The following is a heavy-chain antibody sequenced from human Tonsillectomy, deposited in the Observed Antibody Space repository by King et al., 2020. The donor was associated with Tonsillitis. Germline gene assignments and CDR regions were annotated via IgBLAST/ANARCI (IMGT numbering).Heavy chain of an antibody. CDR3: ARGLFMAYCGGDGPPSDY. D-gene: IGHD2-21*02. V-gene: IGHV3-53*01. Sequence: VQLVESGGGLIQPGGSLRLSCAASGFTVSSNYMSWVRQAPGKGLEWVSVIYSGGSTNYADSVKGRFTISRDNSKNTLYLQMNTLRAEDTAVYYCARGLFMAYCGGDGPPSDYWGQGTLVTVSS. J-gene: IGHJ4*02. CDR2: IYSGGST. CDR1: GFTVSSNY.